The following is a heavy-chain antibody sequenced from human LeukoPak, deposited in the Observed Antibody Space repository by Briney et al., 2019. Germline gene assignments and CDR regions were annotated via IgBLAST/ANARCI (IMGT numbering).Heavy chain of an antibody. V-gene: IGHV4-61*02. CDR3: ARDLTRSAGTGSGMDV. D-gene: IGHD6-13*01. CDR1: GGSISSGSYY. Sequence: KPSETLSLTCTVSGGSISSGSYYWSWIRQPAGKGLEWIVRIYTSGSTNYNPSLKSRVTISVDMSKNQFSLKLSSVTAADTAVYYCARDLTRSAGTGSGMDVWGQGTTVTVSS. CDR2: IYTSGST. J-gene: IGHJ6*02.